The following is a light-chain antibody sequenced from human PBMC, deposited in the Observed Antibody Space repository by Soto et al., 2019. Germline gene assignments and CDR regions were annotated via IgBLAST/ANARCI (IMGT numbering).Light chain of an antibody. CDR3: AAWEDSRPGYV. Sequence: QSVLTQPPSASGTPGQRVTISCSGSSSNIGSNTVNWYQQLPGTAPKLLIYSNNQRPSGVPDRFSGSKSGTSASLAISGLQSEDEADYYCAAWEDSRPGYVFGTGTKVTVL. CDR2: SNN. J-gene: IGLJ1*01. V-gene: IGLV1-44*01. CDR1: SSNIGSNT.